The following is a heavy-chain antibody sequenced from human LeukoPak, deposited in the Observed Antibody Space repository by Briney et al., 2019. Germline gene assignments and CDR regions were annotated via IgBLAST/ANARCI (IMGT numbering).Heavy chain of an antibody. Sequence: GGSLRLSCAASGFTFDDNTMHWVRQTPGRGLEWVSFITWKSHRTQYADSVRGRFTVSRDNSKDSMHLEMNSLKTEDTGLYHCASEVGYRSLGYLGQGTLVTVSS. CDR3: ASEVGYRSLGY. D-gene: IGHD3-3*01. CDR1: GFTFDDNT. V-gene: IGHV3-43*01. J-gene: IGHJ4*02. CDR2: ITWKSHRT.